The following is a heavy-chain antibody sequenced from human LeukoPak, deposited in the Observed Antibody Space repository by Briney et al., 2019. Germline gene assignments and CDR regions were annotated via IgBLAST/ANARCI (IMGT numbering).Heavy chain of an antibody. CDR1: GFTFSSYE. CDR3: GASRQYVGAFDI. D-gene: IGHD3-16*01. CDR2: ISSSSTII. Sequence: GGSLRLSCAASGFTFSSYELYWVRQAPGKGLEWISYISSSSTIIKYADSVRGRFTISRDDARDSLYLQMSSLRADDTAIYYCGASRQYVGAFDICGQGTLVTVSS. J-gene: IGHJ3*02. V-gene: IGHV3-48*03.